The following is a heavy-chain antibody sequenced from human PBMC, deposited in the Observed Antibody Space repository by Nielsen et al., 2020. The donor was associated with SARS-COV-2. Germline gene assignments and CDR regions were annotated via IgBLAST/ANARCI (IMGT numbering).Heavy chain of an antibody. J-gene: IGHJ6*02. Sequence: ASVKVSCKASGYTFTSYAMNWVRQAPGQGLEWMGWINTNTGNPTYAQGFTGRFVFSLDTSVSTAYLQISSLKAEDTAVYYCARVMFSFVVTMIVVVTPPGGMDVWGQGTTVTVSS. CDR3: ARVMFSFVVTMIVVVTPPGGMDV. CDR1: GYTFTSYA. CDR2: INTNTGNP. V-gene: IGHV7-4-1*02. D-gene: IGHD3-22*01.